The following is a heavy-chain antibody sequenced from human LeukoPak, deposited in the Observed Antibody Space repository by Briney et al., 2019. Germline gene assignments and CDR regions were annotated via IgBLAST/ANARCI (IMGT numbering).Heavy chain of an antibody. V-gene: IGHV1-8*03. D-gene: IGHD3-3*01. CDR3: ARAGSITIFGVVIMAAFDI. CDR2: MNPNSGNT. J-gene: IGHJ3*02. CDR1: RYTFTSYD. Sequence: GASVKVSCKASRYTFTSYDINWVRQATGQGLEWMGWMNPNSGNTGYAQKFQGRVTITRNTSISTAYMKLSSLRSEDTAVYYCARAGSITIFGVVIMAAFDIWGQGTMVTVSS.